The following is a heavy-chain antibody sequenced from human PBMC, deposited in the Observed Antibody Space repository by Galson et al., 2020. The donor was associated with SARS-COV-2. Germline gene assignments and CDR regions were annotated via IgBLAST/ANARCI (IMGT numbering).Heavy chain of an antibody. CDR2: SAWDDDK. D-gene: IGHD2-15*01. Sequence: ESGPTLVKPTQTRTLTCTFSGFPLSTTGMCVSWLRQPPGQPLEWLARSAWDDDKYYSTSRKTRVTISKDTSKNQVVLTMTNMDPVDTATYYCAREVVAGPSFDYWGQETLVTVSS. CDR3: AREVVAGPSFDY. CDR1: GFPLSTTGMC. J-gene: IGHJ4*02. V-gene: IGHV2-70*11.